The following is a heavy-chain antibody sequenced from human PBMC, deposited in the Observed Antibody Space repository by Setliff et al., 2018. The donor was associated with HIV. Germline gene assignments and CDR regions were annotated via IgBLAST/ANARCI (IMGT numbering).Heavy chain of an antibody. CDR3: AGDRGVANYFDY. V-gene: IGHV4-34*01. CDR1: GGSFSSYY. D-gene: IGHD3-10*01. CDR2: INHSGST. Sequence: PSETLSLTCAVYGGSFSSYYWTWIRQPPGKGLEWIGEINHSGSTNYNPSLKSRVTISVDKSKNQFSLKLISVTAADTAVYYCAGDRGVANYFDYWGHGTLVTVSS. J-gene: IGHJ4*01.